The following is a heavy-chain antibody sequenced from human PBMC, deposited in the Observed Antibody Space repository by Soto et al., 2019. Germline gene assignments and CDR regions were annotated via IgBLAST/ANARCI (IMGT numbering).Heavy chain of an antibody. V-gene: IGHV4-31*03. CDR3: ARDSRPYYDFWSGYYPTKDYYYYGMDV. J-gene: IGHJ6*02. CDR1: GGSISSGGYY. Sequence: SETLSLTCTVSGGSISSGGYYWSWILQHPLKGLDWIGYIYYSGSTYYNPSLKSRVTISVDTSKNQFSLKLSSVTAADTAVYYCARDSRPYYDFWSGYYPTKDYYYYGMDVWGQGTTVTVSS. D-gene: IGHD3-3*01. CDR2: IYYSGST.